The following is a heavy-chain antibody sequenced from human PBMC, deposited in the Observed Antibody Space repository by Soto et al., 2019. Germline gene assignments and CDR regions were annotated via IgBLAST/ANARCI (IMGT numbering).Heavy chain of an antibody. J-gene: IGHJ2*01. CDR2: ISYDGSNK. V-gene: IGHV3-30-3*01. CDR3: ARPLWRNDYNWGYFDL. Sequence: QVQLVESGGGVVQPGRSRRLSCAASGFTFSSYAMHWVRQAPGKGLEWVAVISYDGSNKYYADSVKGRFTISRDNSKNTLYLHMNSLRAEDTAVYYCARPLWRNDYNWGYFDLWGRGTLVTVSS. CDR1: GFTFSSYA. D-gene: IGHD4-4*01.